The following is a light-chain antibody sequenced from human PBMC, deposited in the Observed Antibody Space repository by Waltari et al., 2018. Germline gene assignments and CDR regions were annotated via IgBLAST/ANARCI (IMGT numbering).Light chain of an antibody. CDR3: QQADSFPLT. CDR2: SAS. V-gene: IGKV1-12*01. CDR1: PGINNW. J-gene: IGKJ4*01. Sequence: DIQMTQSPSSLSASVGDRVPMPCRASPGINNWLAWYQQVPGRAPKLLIYSASSLQSGVPSRFSGSGSGTNFTLTITSLQPEDFATYYCQQADSFPLTFGGGTKVEIK.